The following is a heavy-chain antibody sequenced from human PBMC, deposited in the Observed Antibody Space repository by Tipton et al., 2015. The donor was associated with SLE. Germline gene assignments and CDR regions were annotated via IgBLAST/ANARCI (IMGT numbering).Heavy chain of an antibody. J-gene: IGHJ4*02. Sequence: SLRLSCAASGFTFSDYYMSWIRQVPGKGLEWVSYITDSDSAIYYVDSVKGRFTISRDNAKNSLYLQMNSLTAEGTAVYYCARDEANYYGSSGYSPSDYWGQGTLVTVSS. CDR3: ARDEANYYGSSGYSPSDY. D-gene: IGHD3-22*01. CDR1: GFTFSDYY. CDR2: ITDSDSAI. V-gene: IGHV3-11*01.